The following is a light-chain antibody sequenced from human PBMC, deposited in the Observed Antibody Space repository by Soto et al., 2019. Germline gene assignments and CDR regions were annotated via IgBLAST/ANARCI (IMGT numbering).Light chain of an antibody. J-gene: IGKJ4*01. V-gene: IGKV1-33*01. Sequence: DVHITQSPSSLSASVGDRVTITCQASQDISNYLNWYQQKPGKAPKLLIYDASNLETGVPSRFSGSGSGTDFTFTISSLQPEDIATYYCQQYDNRLLTFAGGTKVDIK. CDR2: DAS. CDR3: QQYDNRLLT. CDR1: QDISNY.